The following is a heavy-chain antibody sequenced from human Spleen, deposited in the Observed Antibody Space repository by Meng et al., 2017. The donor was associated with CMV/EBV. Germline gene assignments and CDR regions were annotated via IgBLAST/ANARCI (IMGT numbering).Heavy chain of an antibody. CDR1: TFTGYY. D-gene: IGHD4-17*01. CDR2: INPNSGGT. J-gene: IGHJ5*02. CDR3: ARGVARWAVTTGKNWFDP. Sequence: TFTGYYRHWGRQAPGQGLEWMGWINPNSGGTNYAQRFQGRVNMTRDTSISTAYMEVTSLRSDDTAMYYCARGVARWAVTTGKNWFDPWGQGTLVTVSS. V-gene: IGHV1-2*02.